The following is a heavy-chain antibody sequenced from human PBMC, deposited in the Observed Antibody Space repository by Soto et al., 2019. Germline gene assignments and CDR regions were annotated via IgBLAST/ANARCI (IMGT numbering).Heavy chain of an antibody. Sequence: SETLSLTCTVSGGSISSGDYYWSWIRQPPGKGLEWIGYIYYSGSTYYNPSLKSRVTISVATSKNEFSLKITSVTAADTAVYYCARLVYDSSGYRPGWGQGTLVTVSS. J-gene: IGHJ4*02. CDR3: ARLVYDSSGYRPG. CDR1: GGSISSGDYY. CDR2: IYYSGST. D-gene: IGHD3-22*01. V-gene: IGHV4-30-4*02.